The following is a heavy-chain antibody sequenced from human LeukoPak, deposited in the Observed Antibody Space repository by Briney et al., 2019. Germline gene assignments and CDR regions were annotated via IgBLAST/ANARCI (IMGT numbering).Heavy chain of an antibody. V-gene: IGHV3-7*03. Sequence: GGSLRLSCAASGFIFSNYWMNWVRQAPGKGLEWVANIGQDGNEKYYVDSVKGRFSISRDNAGNSVYLQMNSLRAEDTAIYYCAREFRSGLDYWGQGTLVAVSS. CDR1: GFIFSNYW. CDR3: AREFRSGLDY. J-gene: IGHJ4*02. CDR2: IGQDGNEK. D-gene: IGHD3-3*01.